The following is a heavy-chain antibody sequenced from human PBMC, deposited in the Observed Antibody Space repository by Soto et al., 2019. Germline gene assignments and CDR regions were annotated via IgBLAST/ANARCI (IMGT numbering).Heavy chain of an antibody. CDR2: IFYTGST. Sequence: QVQLQESGPGLVKPSQTLSLTCTVSGSSIHDYYWVWIRQPPGKGLEWLGYIFYTGSTDYNPSLTSRVTLSLATSKNQFSLNLSSVTAADTAVYYCARVNRGAFDNWGQGALVTVSS. V-gene: IGHV4-59*01. CDR3: ARVNRGAFDN. CDR1: GSSIHDYY. J-gene: IGHJ4*02.